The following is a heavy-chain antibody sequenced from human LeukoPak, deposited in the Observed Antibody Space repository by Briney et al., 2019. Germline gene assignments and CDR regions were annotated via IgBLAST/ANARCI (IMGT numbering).Heavy chain of an antibody. CDR3: AKEGRGGGSKAFDF. J-gene: IGHJ4*02. CDR2: ISDSGDGT. Sequence: GGSLRLSCAASGFSFSSYVMRWVRQAPGKGLEWVSSISDSGDGTYYAGSVKGRFTISRDNSKNTLYLQMNSLRAEDTAVYYCAKEGRGGGSKAFDFWGQGTLVTVSS. V-gene: IGHV3-23*01. CDR1: GFSFSSYV. D-gene: IGHD2-15*01.